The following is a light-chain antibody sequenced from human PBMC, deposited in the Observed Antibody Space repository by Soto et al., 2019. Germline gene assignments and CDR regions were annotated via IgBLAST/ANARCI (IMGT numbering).Light chain of an antibody. Sequence: QSVLTQPASVSGSPGQSITISCTGTSSDVGGYNYVSWYQQHPGKAPKPMIYDVSNRPSGVSNRFSGSKSGNTASLTISGLQAEDEADYYCSSYTSSSIRYVFGTGTKVTVL. CDR3: SSYTSSSIRYV. CDR2: DVS. V-gene: IGLV2-14*01. CDR1: SSDVGGYNY. J-gene: IGLJ1*01.